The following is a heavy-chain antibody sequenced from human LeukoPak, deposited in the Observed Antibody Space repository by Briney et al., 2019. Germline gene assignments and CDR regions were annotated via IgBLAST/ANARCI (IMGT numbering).Heavy chain of an antibody. CDR2: ISPSSTNI. Sequence: GGSLSLSCAASGFTLSAHTMSGVGQAPGKGLEGVSSISPSSTNIFQPASMKGRFTISRDNAKNSLFLQIHNLRVEDTAVYYCASEEWYVFYFDPWGQGTPVTVSS. CDR3: ASEEWYVFYFDP. CDR1: GFTLSAHT. D-gene: IGHD2-8*01. J-gene: IGHJ5*01. V-gene: IGHV3-21*06.